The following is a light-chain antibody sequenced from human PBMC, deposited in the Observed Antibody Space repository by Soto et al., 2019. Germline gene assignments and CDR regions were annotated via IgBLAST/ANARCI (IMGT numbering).Light chain of an antibody. CDR3: QQYYNFPRT. V-gene: IGKV3D-15*01. Sequence: EIVMTQSPATLSVSPGERATLSCRASQSVSSDLAWYHQKPGQAPRLLIYGASSRATGIPDRFSGSGSGTDFTLTISSLQTEDVALYYCQQYYNFPRTFGQGTKVDNK. CDR1: QSVSSD. CDR2: GAS. J-gene: IGKJ1*01.